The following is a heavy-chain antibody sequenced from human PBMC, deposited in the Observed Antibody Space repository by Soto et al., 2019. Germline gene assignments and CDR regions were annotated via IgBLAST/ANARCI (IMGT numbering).Heavy chain of an antibody. V-gene: IGHV1-2*02. CDR1: GYTFLGYY. D-gene: IGHD3-22*01. CDR3: ARAQYYYDSSGIHDAFDI. CDR2: VNPNSGGT. Sequence: AASVKVSCTASGYTFLGYYMHWVRQAPGQGLVWMGWVNPNSGGTNYAQKFQGRVTMTRDTSISTAYMELSRLRSDDTAVDYCARAQYYYDSSGIHDAFDIWGLGTMVTVSS. J-gene: IGHJ3*02.